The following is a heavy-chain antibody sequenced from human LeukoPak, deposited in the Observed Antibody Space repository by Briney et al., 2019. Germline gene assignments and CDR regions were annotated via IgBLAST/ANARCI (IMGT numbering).Heavy chain of an antibody. CDR3: ARRGGYSGYGPFDY. D-gene: IGHD5-12*01. CDR1: GGSISSSSYY. CDR2: IYYSGST. J-gene: IGHJ4*02. Sequence: SETLSLTCTVSGGSISSSSYYGGWIRQPPGKGLEWIGSIYYSGSTYYNPSIKSRVTISVDTPKNQFSLKLSSVTAADTAVYYCARRGGYSGYGPFDYWGQGTLVTVSS. V-gene: IGHV4-39*01.